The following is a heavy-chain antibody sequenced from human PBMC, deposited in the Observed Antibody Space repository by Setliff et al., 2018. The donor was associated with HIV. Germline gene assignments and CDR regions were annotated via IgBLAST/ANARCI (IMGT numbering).Heavy chain of an antibody. J-gene: IGHJ3*02. D-gene: IGHD4-17*01. CDR1: SDSIGSSNW. Sequence: SETLSLTCAVSSDSIGSSNWWNWVRQPPGKGLEWIGEIHHGGTTNYNPSLKSRLSILLDKSNNQLSLKVTSVTAADTAVYYCARDTNYGDNIWAFDMWGQGTKVTVSS. V-gene: IGHV4-4*02. CDR3: ARDTNYGDNIWAFDM. CDR2: IHHGGTT.